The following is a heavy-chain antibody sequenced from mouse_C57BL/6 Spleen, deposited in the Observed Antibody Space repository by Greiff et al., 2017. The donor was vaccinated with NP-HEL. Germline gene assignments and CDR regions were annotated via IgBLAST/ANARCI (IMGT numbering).Heavy chain of an antibody. V-gene: IGHV14-1*01. Sequence: VQLQQSGAELVRPGASVKLSCTASGFNIKDYYMHWVKQRPEQGLEWIGRIDPEDGDTDYDPKFKGKATMTADTSSNTAYLQLSSLTSEDTAVYYCATRYYGSSYRYFDVWGTGTTVTVSS. CDR2: IDPEDGDT. D-gene: IGHD1-1*01. CDR3: ATRYYGSSYRYFDV. CDR1: GFNIKDYY. J-gene: IGHJ1*03.